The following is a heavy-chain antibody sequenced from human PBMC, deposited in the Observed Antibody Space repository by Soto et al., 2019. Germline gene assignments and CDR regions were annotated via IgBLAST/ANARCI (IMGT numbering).Heavy chain of an antibody. V-gene: IGHV4-31*03. J-gene: IGHJ6*02. CDR1: GGSISSGGYY. Sequence: SETLSLTCSVSGGSISSGGYYWNWNRQHPGKGLDLIGYIYYSGSTHYNPSLKSRVTISVDTSKNQFSLKLNSVTAADTAVYYCARSPDSSGYYPRRYYYGMDVWGQGTTVTVSS. CDR3: ARSPDSSGYYPRRYYYGMDV. CDR2: IYYSGST. D-gene: IGHD3-22*01.